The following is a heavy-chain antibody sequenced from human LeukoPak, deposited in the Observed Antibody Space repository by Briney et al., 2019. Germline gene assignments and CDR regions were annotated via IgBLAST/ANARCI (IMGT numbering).Heavy chain of an antibody. Sequence: LRLSCAASGFTFSSYSMSWIRQHPGKGLEWIGCIHYSGSTYYNPSLKSRITISIDTSENQFSLKLSSVTAADTAVYFCARDEVDYGERDTYYFGVDVWGQGTTVTVSS. CDR3: ARDEVDYGERDTYYFGVDV. D-gene: IGHD4-17*01. CDR2: IHYSGST. J-gene: IGHJ6*02. CDR1: GFTFSSYS. V-gene: IGHV4-31*02.